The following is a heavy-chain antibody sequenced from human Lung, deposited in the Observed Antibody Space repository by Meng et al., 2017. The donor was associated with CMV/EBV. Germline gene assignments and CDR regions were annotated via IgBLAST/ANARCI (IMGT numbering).Heavy chain of an antibody. Sequence: SCAASGFTFDDYAMHWVRQAPGKGLEWVSGISWNSGSIGYADSVKGRFTISRDNAKNSLYLQMNSLRAEETALYYCAKGHKLYYYYYYGMDVLGQGXTVTVSS. CDR2: ISWNSGSI. CDR1: GFTFDDYA. CDR3: AKGHKLYYYYYYGMDV. J-gene: IGHJ6*02. V-gene: IGHV3-9*01. D-gene: IGHD1-7*01.